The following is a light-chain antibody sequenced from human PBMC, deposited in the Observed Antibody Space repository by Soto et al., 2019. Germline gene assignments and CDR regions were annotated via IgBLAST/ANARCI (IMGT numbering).Light chain of an antibody. CDR3: QQYGTSPVT. Sequence: EIVLTQSPGNLSLSPGERATLSCRASQRVGSNYLAWYQQQPGQGPRLLIYGASRRAPGIADRFSGSGSGTDFTLTISRLEPEDFAVFYCQQYGTSPVTFGQGTKLEI. J-gene: IGKJ2*01. V-gene: IGKV3-20*01. CDR1: QRVGSNY. CDR2: GAS.